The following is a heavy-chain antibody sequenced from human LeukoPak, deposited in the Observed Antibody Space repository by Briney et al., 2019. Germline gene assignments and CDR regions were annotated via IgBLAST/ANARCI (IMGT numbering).Heavy chain of an antibody. J-gene: IGHJ5*02. CDR2: IYYSGDT. CDR1: GGSISSGDYY. V-gene: IGHV4-31*03. Sequence: SQTLSLTCTVSGGSISSGDYYWSWIRQHPGKGLEWIGYIYYSGDTYYNPSLRSRVSISVDTSKNQFSLKLSSVTAADTAMFYCARDYGNNWFDPWGQGTLVTVSS. D-gene: IGHD4-17*01. CDR3: ARDYGNNWFDP.